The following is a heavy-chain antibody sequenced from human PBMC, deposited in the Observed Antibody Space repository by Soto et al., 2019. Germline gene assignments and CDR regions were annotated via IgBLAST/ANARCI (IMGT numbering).Heavy chain of an antibody. J-gene: IGHJ6*02. Sequence: QVQLVESGGGVVQPGRSLRLSCAASGFTFSSYGMHWVRQAPGKGLEWVAVISYDGSNKYYADSVKGRFTISRNNSKNTLYLQMNSLRAEDTAVYYCAKEAEWLRGTHYYYYGMDVWGQGTTVTVSS. V-gene: IGHV3-30*18. CDR1: GFTFSSYG. CDR2: ISYDGSNK. CDR3: AKEAEWLRGTHYYYYGMDV. D-gene: IGHD5-12*01.